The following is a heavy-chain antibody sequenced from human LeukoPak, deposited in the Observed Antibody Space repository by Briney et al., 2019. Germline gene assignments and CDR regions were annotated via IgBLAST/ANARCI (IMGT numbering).Heavy chain of an antibody. Sequence: ASVKVPCKASGCTFTSYAIHWVRQAPGQGLEWMGRIIAVYGNTKYAQKFQGRVTITTDTSTSTAHMELSSLRSEDTAVYYCARDPVEMATIWRNERQAVFRNQYYFDYWGQGTLVTVSS. V-gene: IGHV1-69*04. CDR1: GCTFTSYA. D-gene: IGHD5-24*01. J-gene: IGHJ4*02. CDR3: ARDPVEMATIWRNERQAVFRNQYYFDY. CDR2: IIAVYGNT.